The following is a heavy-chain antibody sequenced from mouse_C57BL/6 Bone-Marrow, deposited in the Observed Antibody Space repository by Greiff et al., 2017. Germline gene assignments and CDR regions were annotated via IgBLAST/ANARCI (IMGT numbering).Heavy chain of an antibody. CDR1: GYTFTSYW. J-gene: IGHJ2*01. D-gene: IGHD1-1*01. V-gene: IGHV1-64*01. CDR3: ARLITTVVATDFYY. CDR2: IHPNSGST. Sequence: QVQLQQSGAELVKPGASVKLSCKASGYTFTSYWMHWVKQRPGQGLEWIGMIHPNSGSTNYNENFKSKATLTVDKSSSTAYMQLSSLTSEDSAVYYCARLITTVVATDFYYWGQGTTLTVSS.